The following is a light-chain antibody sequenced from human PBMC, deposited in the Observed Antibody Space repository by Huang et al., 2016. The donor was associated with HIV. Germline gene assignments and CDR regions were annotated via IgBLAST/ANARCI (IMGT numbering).Light chain of an antibody. Sequence: DIQMTQSPSSLSAPVGDTVTITCRASQDIYSSLAWYQQKPGKAPKLLVFAVSRLESGVPPRFSGSGSGTDYTLTITSLQPEDFATYYCQQYYRSPPTTFGQGTKVEIK. CDR1: QDIYSS. CDR3: QQYYRSPPTT. CDR2: AVS. V-gene: IGKV1-NL1*01. J-gene: IGKJ1*01.